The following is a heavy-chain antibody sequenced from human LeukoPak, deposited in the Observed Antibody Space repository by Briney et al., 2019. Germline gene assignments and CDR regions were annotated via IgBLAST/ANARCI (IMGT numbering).Heavy chain of an antibody. CDR2: ISSSSSDT. V-gene: IGHV3-11*06. D-gene: IGHD1-26*01. CDR3: ARMGATWYFQH. Sequence: PGGSLRLSCAASGFTFSDYYLTWIRQAPGKGLEWVSYISSSSSDTNYADSVRGRFTISRDNANKSLYLQMNSLRDEDTAVYYCARMGATWYFQHWGQGALVAVSS. J-gene: IGHJ1*01. CDR1: GFTFSDYY.